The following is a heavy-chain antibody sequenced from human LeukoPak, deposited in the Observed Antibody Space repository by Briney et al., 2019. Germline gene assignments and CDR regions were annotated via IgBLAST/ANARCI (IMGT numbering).Heavy chain of an antibody. CDR2: IYSGGST. Sequence: GGSLRLSCAASGFTVISNYMSWVRQAPGKRLEWVSVIYSGGSTYYADSVKGRFTISRDNSKNTLYLQMNSLRAEDTAVYYCARSPWSSSGYYPNWFDPWGQGTLVTVSS. CDR1: GFTVISNY. V-gene: IGHV3-53*01. D-gene: IGHD3-22*01. CDR3: ARSPWSSSGYYPNWFDP. J-gene: IGHJ5*02.